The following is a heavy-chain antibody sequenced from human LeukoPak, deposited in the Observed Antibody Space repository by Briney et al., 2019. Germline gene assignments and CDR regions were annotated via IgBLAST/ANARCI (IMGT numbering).Heavy chain of an antibody. Sequence: GGSLRLSCAASGFTFSSYGMHWVRQAPGKGLEWVAVISYDGSNKYYADSVKGRFTISRDNSKNTLYLQMNSLRAEDTAVYYCAKDLVTRAAAGHTFVDYWGQGTLVTVSS. CDR3: AKDLVTRAAAGHTFVDY. CDR2: ISYDGSNK. V-gene: IGHV3-30*18. J-gene: IGHJ4*02. D-gene: IGHD6-13*01. CDR1: GFTFSSYG.